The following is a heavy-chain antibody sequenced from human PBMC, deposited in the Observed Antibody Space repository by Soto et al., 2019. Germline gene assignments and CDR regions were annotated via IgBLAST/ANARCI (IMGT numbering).Heavy chain of an antibody. J-gene: IGHJ5*02. D-gene: IGHD3-22*01. V-gene: IGHV1-69*13. Sequence: GASVQVSCKASGGTFSSYAISWVRQAPGQGLEWMGGIIPIFGTANYAQKFQGRVTITADESTSTAYMELSGLRSEDTAVYYCARGSDYDSSGYYYSWFDPWGQGTLVTVSS. CDR2: IIPIFGTA. CDR1: GGTFSSYA. CDR3: ARGSDYDSSGYYYSWFDP.